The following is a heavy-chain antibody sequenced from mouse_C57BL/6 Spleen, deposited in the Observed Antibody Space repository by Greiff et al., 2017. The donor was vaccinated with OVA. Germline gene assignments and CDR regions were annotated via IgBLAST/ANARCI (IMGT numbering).Heavy chain of an antibody. CDR2: IDPADGET. CDR3: ARSDYGYPPLDY. Sequence: EVQLQQSGAELVKPGASVTLSCTASGFNIKDYYMHWVKQRTEQGLEWIGRIDPADGETKYAPKLQGKATITADSSSNTAYLQLSCLTSEDTADYYCARSDYGYPPLDYWGQGTTLTVSS. D-gene: IGHD2-2*01. CDR1: GFNIKDYY. J-gene: IGHJ2*01. V-gene: IGHV14-2*01.